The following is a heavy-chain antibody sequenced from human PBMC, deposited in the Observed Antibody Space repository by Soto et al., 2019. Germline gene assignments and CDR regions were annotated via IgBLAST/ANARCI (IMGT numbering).Heavy chain of an antibody. J-gene: IGHJ4*02. V-gene: IGHV3-23*01. CDR2: ISGSGGST. Sequence: EVQLLESGGGLVQPGGSLRLSCAASGFTFSSYAMSWVRQAPGKGLEWVSAISGSGGSTYYADSVKGRFTISRDNSKNALYLQMNSLRAEDTAVYCCAKGQGGYVDTANFGYWGQGTLVTVSS. D-gene: IGHD5-18*01. CDR3: AKGQGGYVDTANFGY. CDR1: GFTFSSYA.